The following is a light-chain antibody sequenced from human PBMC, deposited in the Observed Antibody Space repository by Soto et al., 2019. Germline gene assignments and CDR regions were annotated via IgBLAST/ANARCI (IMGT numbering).Light chain of an antibody. Sequence: DIQMTQSPSTLSASIGDRVTITCRASQRINKWLAWHQQKPGKAPKLLIYDASSLQSGVPPRFSGSGSGTEFTLTIRRLQHDDIATSYCQQYSSYSAWTFGEGTKVDIK. CDR2: DAS. CDR1: QRINKW. CDR3: QQYSSYSAWT. V-gene: IGKV1-5*01. J-gene: IGKJ1*01.